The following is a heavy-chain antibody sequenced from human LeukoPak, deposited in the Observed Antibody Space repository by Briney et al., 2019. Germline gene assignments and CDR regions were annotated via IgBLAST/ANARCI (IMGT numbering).Heavy chain of an antibody. Sequence: SQTLSLTCTVSGGSISSGDYYWSWIRQPPGKGLEWIGYIYYSGSTYYNPFLKSRVTISVDTSKNQFSLKLSSVTAADTAVYYCAGDSPWDYSNPLDYWGQGTLVTVSS. J-gene: IGHJ4*02. CDR2: IYYSGST. CDR1: GGSISSGDYY. D-gene: IGHD4-11*01. V-gene: IGHV4-30-4*08. CDR3: AGDSPWDYSNPLDY.